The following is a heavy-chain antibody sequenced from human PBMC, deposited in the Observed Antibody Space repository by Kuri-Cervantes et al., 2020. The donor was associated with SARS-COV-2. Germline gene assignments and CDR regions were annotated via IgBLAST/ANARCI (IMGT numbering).Heavy chain of an antibody. CDR2: IYYSGST. J-gene: IGHJ4*02. D-gene: IGHD6-13*01. CDR1: GGSVSSYY. CDR3: ARDGYSSSWYPFDY. Sequence: SETLSLTCTVSGGSVSSYYWSWIRQPPGKGLEWIGYIYYSGSTNYNPSLKSRVTISLDTAKNQFSLKLSSVTAADTAVYYCARDGYSSSWYPFDYWGQGTLVTVSS. V-gene: IGHV4-59*08.